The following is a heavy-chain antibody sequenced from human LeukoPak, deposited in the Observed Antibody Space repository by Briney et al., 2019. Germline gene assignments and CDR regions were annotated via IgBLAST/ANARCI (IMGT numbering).Heavy chain of an antibody. V-gene: IGHV4-4*07. D-gene: IGHD5-12*01. CDR2: IYTSGST. CDR3: ARDLGYSGFDWAP. Sequence: SETLSLTCTVSGGSISSYYWSWIRQPAGRGLEWIGRIYTSGSTNYNPSLKSRVTMSVDTSKNHFSLNLTSVTAADAAVYYCARDLGYSGFDWAPWGQGTLVTVSS. CDR1: GGSISSYY. J-gene: IGHJ5*02.